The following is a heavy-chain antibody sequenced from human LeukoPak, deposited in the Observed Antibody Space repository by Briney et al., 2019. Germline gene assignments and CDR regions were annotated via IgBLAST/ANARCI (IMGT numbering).Heavy chain of an antibody. Sequence: GSLRLSCAASGFTVSSNYMSWVRQAPGKGLEWVSVIYSGGSTYYADSVKGRFTISRDNSKNTLYLQMNSLRAEDTAVYYCAKDAGVPYYYDSSAYYFDYWGQGTLVTVSS. V-gene: IGHV3-53*01. J-gene: IGHJ4*02. CDR1: GFTVSSNY. D-gene: IGHD3-22*01. CDR3: AKDAGVPYYYDSSAYYFDY. CDR2: IYSGGST.